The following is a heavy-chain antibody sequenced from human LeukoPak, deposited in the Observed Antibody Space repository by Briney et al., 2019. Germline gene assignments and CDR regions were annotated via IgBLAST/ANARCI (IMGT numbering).Heavy chain of an antibody. CDR1: GFTFSDYY. CDR3: ARPRRDRSAYYQDFDY. CDR2: IRGSSTPI. J-gene: IGHJ4*02. V-gene: IGHV3-11*01. Sequence: GGSLRLSCAASGFTFSDYYMSWIRQAPGKELEWVSYIRGSSTPIHYADSVKGRFTISRDKAKNSVYLQMDTLRDEDTEVYDCARPRRDRSAYYQDFDYWGQGTLVTVSS. D-gene: IGHD3-22*01.